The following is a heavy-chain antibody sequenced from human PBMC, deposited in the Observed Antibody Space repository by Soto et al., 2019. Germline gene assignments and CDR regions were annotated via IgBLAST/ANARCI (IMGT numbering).Heavy chain of an antibody. CDR2: IIPILGIA. J-gene: IGHJ4*02. V-gene: IGHV1-69*02. D-gene: IGHD6-13*01. CDR1: GGTFSSYT. CDR3: ATAPYSSSWTPGLFDY. Sequence: SVKVSCKASGGTFSSYTISWVRQAPGQGLEWMGRIIPILGIANYAQKFQGRVTITADKSTSTAYMELSSLRSEDTAVYYCATAPYSSSWTPGLFDYWGQGTLVTVSS.